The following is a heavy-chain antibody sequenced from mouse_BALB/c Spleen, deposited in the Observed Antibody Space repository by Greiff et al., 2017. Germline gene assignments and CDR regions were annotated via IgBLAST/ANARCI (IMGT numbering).Heavy chain of an antibody. V-gene: IGHV10S3*01. CDR2: IRSKSNNYAT. D-gene: IGHD1-2*01. Sequence: GGGLVQPKGSLKLSCAALGFTLNTYAMNWVRQAPGKGLEWVARIRSKSNNYATYYADSVKDRFTISRDDSQSMLYLQMNNLKTEDTAMYYCVRHGITAGAYWGQGTLVTVSA. J-gene: IGHJ3*01. CDR3: VRHGITAGAY. CDR1: GFTLNTYA.